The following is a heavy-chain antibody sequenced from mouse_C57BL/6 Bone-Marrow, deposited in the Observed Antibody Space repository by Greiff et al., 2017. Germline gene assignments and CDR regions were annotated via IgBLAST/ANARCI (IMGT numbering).Heavy chain of an antibody. CDR1: GYTFTSYG. Sequence: QVQLQQSGAELARPGASVKLSCKASGYTFTSYGISWVKQRTGQGLEWIGEIYPRSGNTYYNEKFKGKATLTADKSSSTAYMELRSLTSVDSAVYFCAISAYDYDGPPYYYAMDYWGQGTSVTVSS. D-gene: IGHD2-4*01. CDR2: IYPRSGNT. CDR3: AISAYDYDGPPYYYAMDY. J-gene: IGHJ4*01. V-gene: IGHV1-81*01.